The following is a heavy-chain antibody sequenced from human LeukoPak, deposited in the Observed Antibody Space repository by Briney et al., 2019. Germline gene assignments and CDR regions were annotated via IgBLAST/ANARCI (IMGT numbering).Heavy chain of an antibody. CDR3: ARERTRSGTPFYFDY. CDR1: GGSISSGDYY. Sequence: SETLSLTCTVSGGSISSGDYYWSWIRQPPGKGLEWIGYNYYSGSTYYNPSLKSRVTMSVDTSENQFSLRLNSVAAADTAVYYCARERTRSGTPFYFDYWSQGTMVTVSS. D-gene: IGHD3-10*01. V-gene: IGHV4-61*08. J-gene: IGHJ4*02. CDR2: NYYSGST.